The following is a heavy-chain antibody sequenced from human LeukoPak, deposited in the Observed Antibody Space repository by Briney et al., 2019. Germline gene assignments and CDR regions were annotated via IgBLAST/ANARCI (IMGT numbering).Heavy chain of an antibody. CDR1: GFTFSSYA. J-gene: IGHJ3*02. D-gene: IGHD2-2*01. V-gene: IGHV3-30-3*01. Sequence: GGSLRLSCAASGFTFSSYAMHWVRQAPGKGLEWVAVISYDGSNKYYADSVKGRFTISRDNYKNTLYLQMNSLRAEDTAVYYCAKELGYCSSTSCHYEGYHAFDIWGQGTMVTVSS. CDR2: ISYDGSNK. CDR3: AKELGYCSSTSCHYEGYHAFDI.